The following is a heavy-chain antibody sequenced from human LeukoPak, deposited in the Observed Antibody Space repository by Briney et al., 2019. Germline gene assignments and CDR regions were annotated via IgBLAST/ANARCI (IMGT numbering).Heavy chain of an antibody. Sequence: SETLSLTCTVSGGSISSGYYWGWIRQPPGKGLEWIGSIYHSGSTYYNLSPKSRVTISVDTSKNQFSLKLSSVTAADTAVYSCARWDYDRFDYWGQGTLVTVSS. V-gene: IGHV4-38-2*02. J-gene: IGHJ4*02. CDR2: IYHSGST. CDR3: ARWDYDRFDY. D-gene: IGHD3-22*01. CDR1: GGSISSGYY.